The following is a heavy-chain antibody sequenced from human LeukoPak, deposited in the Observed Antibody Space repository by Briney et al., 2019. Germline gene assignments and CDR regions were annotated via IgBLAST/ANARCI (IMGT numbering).Heavy chain of an antibody. CDR1: GYTFTSYA. CDR2: INAGNGNT. D-gene: IGHD3-9*01. Sequence: ASVKVSCKASGYTFTSYAMHWVRQAPGQRLEWMGWINAGNGNTKYSQKFQGRVTITRDTSASTAYMELSSLRSEDTAVYYCASARYYDILTGYSTPPSGYGMDVWGQGTTVTVSS. J-gene: IGHJ6*02. V-gene: IGHV1-3*01. CDR3: ASARYYDILTGYSTPPSGYGMDV.